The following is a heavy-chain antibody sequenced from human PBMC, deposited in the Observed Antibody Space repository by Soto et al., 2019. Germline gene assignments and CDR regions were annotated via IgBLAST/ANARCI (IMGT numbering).Heavy chain of an antibody. V-gene: IGHV4-34*01. J-gene: IGHJ4*02. Sequence: NPSETLSLTCAVYGGSFSGYYWSWIRQPPGKGLEWIGEINHSGSPYYNPSLKSRVTISVDRSKNQFSLRLSSVTAADTAVYYCARAMTTVTTIDYWGQGTLVTVSS. CDR3: ARAMTTVTTIDY. D-gene: IGHD4-17*01. CDR2: INHSGSP. CDR1: GGSFSGYY.